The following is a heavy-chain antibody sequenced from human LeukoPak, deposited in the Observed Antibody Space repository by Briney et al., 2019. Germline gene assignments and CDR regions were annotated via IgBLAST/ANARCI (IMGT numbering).Heavy chain of an antibody. CDR2: ISAYNGNT. J-gene: IGHJ6*03. CDR3: ARVARVGESSWYSLGYYYYYMDV. D-gene: IGHD6-13*01. CDR1: GYTFTSYY. V-gene: IGHV1-18*04. Sequence: ASVKVSCKASGYTFTSYYMHWVRQAPGQGLEWMGWISAYNGNTNYAQKLQGRVTMTTDTSTSTAYMELRSLRSDDTAVYYCARVARVGESSWYSLGYYYYYMDVWGKGTTVTISS.